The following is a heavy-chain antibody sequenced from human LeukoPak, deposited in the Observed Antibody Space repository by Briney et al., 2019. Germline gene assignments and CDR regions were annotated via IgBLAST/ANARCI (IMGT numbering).Heavy chain of an antibody. V-gene: IGHV3-30*02. CDR1: GFTFSSYG. CDR3: AKDLAFFMTTVTSPED. CDR2: IRYDGINK. Sequence: GGSLRLSCAASGFTFSSYGMHWVRQAPGKGLDGVAFIRYDGINKYYAQSVKGRFTISRDNYKNTLYMQMNSLRTEDTAVYYCAKDLAFFMTTVTSPEDWGQGTLVTVSS. D-gene: IGHD4-11*01. J-gene: IGHJ4*02.